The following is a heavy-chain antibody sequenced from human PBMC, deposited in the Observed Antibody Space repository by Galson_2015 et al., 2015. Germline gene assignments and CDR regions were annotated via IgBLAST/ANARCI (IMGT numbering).Heavy chain of an antibody. CDR3: ARGPSHSLFDP. J-gene: IGHJ5*02. CDR1: GGSFSGYY. Sequence: SETLSLTCAVYGGSFSGYYWSWIRQPPGKGLEWIGEINHSGSTNYNPSLKSRVTISVDTSKNQFSLKLSSVTAADTAVYYCARGPSHSLFDPWGQGTLVTVSS. CDR2: INHSGST. D-gene: IGHD2-15*01. V-gene: IGHV4-34*01.